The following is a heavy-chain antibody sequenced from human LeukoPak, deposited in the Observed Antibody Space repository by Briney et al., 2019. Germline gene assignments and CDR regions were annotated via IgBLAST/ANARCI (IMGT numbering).Heavy chain of an antibody. Sequence: GGSLRLSCAASGFTFSTYAMHWVRQAPGKGLEWVAVISYDGSDKYYADSVKGRFTISRDNSKNTLYLQMNSLRAGDTAVYYCARVHKEFLGPLFDYWGQGTLVTVSS. CDR1: GFTFSTYA. CDR2: ISYDGSDK. CDR3: ARVHKEFLGPLFDY. J-gene: IGHJ4*02. V-gene: IGHV3-30*01. D-gene: IGHD3-10*01.